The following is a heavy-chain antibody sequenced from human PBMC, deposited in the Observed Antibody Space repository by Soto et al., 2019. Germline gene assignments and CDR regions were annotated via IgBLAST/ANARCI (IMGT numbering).Heavy chain of an antibody. D-gene: IGHD3-10*01. CDR1: GFTFSSYA. CDR2: ISGSGGST. Sequence: PGGSLSHSCAASGFTFSSYAMSWVRQAPGKGLEWVSAISGSGGSTYYADSVKGRFTISRDNARNSLYLQMNSLRAEDTALYYCAKSQSPMVRGVIEAFDYWGQGTLVTVSS. J-gene: IGHJ4*02. CDR3: AKSQSPMVRGVIEAFDY. V-gene: IGHV3-23*01.